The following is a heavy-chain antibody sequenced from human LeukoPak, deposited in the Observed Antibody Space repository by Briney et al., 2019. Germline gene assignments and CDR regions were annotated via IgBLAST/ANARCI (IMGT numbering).Heavy chain of an antibody. D-gene: IGHD3-22*01. CDR3: AREPEYDSGGLYAFDI. J-gene: IGHJ3*02. CDR2: ISWNSGSI. CDR1: GFTFDDYA. V-gene: IGHV3-9*01. Sequence: SGGSLRLSCAASGFTFDDYAMYWVRQAPGKGLEWVSGISWNSGSIGYADSVKGRFTISRDNAKNTLFLQINSLRAEDTAVYYCAREPEYDSGGLYAFDIWGQGTMVIVSS.